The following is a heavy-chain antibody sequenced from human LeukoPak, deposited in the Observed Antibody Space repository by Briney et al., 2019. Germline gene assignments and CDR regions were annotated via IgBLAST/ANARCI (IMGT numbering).Heavy chain of an antibody. Sequence: GSLRLSCAASGFTFSDYYMSWIRQAPGKGLEWVSYISSSGSTIYYADSVKGRFTISRDNAKNSLYLQMNSLRAEDTAVYYCARFDGSGSYYYYYGMDVWAKGPRSPSP. CDR3: ARFDGSGSYYYYYGMDV. J-gene: IGHJ6*02. V-gene: IGHV3-11*01. CDR1: GFTFSDYY. D-gene: IGHD3-10*01. CDR2: ISSSGSTI.